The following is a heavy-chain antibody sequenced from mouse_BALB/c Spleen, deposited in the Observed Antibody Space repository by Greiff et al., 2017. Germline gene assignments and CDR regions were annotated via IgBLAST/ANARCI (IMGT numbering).Heavy chain of an antibody. D-gene: IGHD2-1*01. CDR3: ARGDGNYYYAMDY. CDR1: GFSLTSYG. J-gene: IGHJ4*01. V-gene: IGHV2-2*02. Sequence: QVQLQQSGPGLVQPSQSLSITCTVSGFSLTSYGVHWVRQSPGKGLEWLGVIWSGGSTDYNAAFISRLSISKDNSKSHVFFKMNSLQANDTAIYYCARGDGNYYYAMDYWGQGTSVTVSS. CDR2: IWSGGST.